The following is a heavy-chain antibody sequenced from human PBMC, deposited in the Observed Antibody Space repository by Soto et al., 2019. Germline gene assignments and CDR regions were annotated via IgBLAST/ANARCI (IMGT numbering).Heavy chain of an antibody. CDR1: GFTFGFYW. CDR3: ARIRANDYEIDY. CDR2: IKRDGSEQ. V-gene: IGHV3-7*03. Sequence: GGSLRLSCAASGFTFGFYWMTWVRQAPGKGLEWVANIKRDGSEQYYVDSVKGRFTISRDNAKNSLFLQMNSLRAVDTAIYYCARIRANDYEIDYWGQGTLVTSPQ. J-gene: IGHJ4*02. D-gene: IGHD4-17*01.